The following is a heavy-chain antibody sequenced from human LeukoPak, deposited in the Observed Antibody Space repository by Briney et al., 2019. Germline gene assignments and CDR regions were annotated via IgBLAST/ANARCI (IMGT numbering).Heavy chain of an antibody. V-gene: IGHV4-59*01. CDR3: AREVVAAAGTVDY. Sequence: SETLSLTCTVSGDSTSSYYWSWIRQPPGKGLEWIGYIYYSGSTNYNPSLKSRVTISVDTSKNQFSLKLTSVTAADTAVYYCAREVVAAAGTVDYWGQGILVTVSS. CDR2: IYYSGST. J-gene: IGHJ4*02. CDR1: GDSTSSYY. D-gene: IGHD6-13*01.